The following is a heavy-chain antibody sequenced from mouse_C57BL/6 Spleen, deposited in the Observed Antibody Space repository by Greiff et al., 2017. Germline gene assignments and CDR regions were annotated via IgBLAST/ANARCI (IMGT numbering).Heavy chain of an antibody. V-gene: IGHV5-16*01. J-gene: IGHJ4*01. CDR1: GFNFSDYY. Sequence: EVKLVESEGGLVQPGSSMKLSCTASGFNFSDYYMAWVRQVPEKGLEWVANINYDGSSTYYLDSLKSRFIISRDNAKNILYLQMSSLKSEDTATYYCARDRGDYDVLDYWGQGTSVTVSS. CDR2: INYDGSST. CDR3: ARDRGDYDVLDY. D-gene: IGHD2-4*01.